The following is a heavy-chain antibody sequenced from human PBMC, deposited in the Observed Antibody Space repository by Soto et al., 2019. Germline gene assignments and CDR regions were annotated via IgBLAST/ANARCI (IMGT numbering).Heavy chain of an antibody. D-gene: IGHD6-13*01. CDR2: IYHSGST. J-gene: IGHJ4*02. CDR3: ARGGKYSSSWYISY. Sequence: PSETLSLTCTVSGGSISSGDYYWSWIRQPPGKGLEWIGYIYHSGSTYYNPSLKSRVTISVDTSKNQFSLKLSSVTAADTAVYYCARGGKYSSSWYISYWGQGTLVTVSS. V-gene: IGHV4-30-4*01. CDR1: GGSISSGDYY.